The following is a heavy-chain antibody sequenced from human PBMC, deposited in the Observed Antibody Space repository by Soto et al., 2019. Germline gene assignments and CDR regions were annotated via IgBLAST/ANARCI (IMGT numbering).Heavy chain of an antibody. CDR3: ARDVGDSGSHWFDP. CDR2: INPSGSST. D-gene: IGHD1-26*01. CDR1: GYIFSNYY. J-gene: IGHJ5*02. Sequence: QVQLVQSGAEVKKSGASVKVSCKASGYIFSNYYIHWVRQAPGQGIEWMGIINPSGSSTRYAQKFQGRVTMTRDTSSSTVYMELSSLRFDDTAVYYCARDVGDSGSHWFDPWGQGSLVTVSS. V-gene: IGHV1-46*01.